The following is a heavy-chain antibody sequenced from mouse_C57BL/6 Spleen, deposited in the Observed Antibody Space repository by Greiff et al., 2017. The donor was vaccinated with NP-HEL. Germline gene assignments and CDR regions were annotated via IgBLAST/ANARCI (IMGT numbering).Heavy chain of an antibody. J-gene: IGHJ3*01. CDR2: IYPGSGST. D-gene: IGHD2-2*01. V-gene: IGHV1-55*01. CDR1: GYTFTSYW. Sequence: QVQLQQPGAELVKPGASVKMSCKASGYTFTSYWITWVKQRPGQGLEWIGDIYPGSGSTNYNEKFKSKATLTVDTSSSTAYMQRSSLTSEDSAVYYCARHYGYDDGVAYWGQGTLVTVSA. CDR3: ARHYGYDDGVAY.